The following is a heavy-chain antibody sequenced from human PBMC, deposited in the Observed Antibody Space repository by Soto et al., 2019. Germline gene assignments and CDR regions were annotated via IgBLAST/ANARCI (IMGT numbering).Heavy chain of an antibody. J-gene: IGHJ4*02. D-gene: IGHD4-17*01. Sequence: EVQLLESGGGLAQSGGSLRLSCAVSGFTFSNYGMSWVRQAPGKGLEWVSTISDSGASTYYADSVKGRFTISRDNSKNPLFLQMNSLRADDTAVYYCAKHYGGNPGRYFHLWGQGTLVTVSS. V-gene: IGHV3-23*01. CDR1: GFTFSNYG. CDR2: ISDSGAST. CDR3: AKHYGGNPGRYFHL.